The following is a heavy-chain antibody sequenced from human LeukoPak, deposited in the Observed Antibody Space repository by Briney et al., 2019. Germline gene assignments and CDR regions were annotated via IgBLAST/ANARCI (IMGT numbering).Heavy chain of an antibody. J-gene: IGHJ4*02. D-gene: IGHD6-13*01. CDR3: AKEGSSWSTFDY. CDR1: GFTFNDYA. V-gene: IGHV3-9*03. Sequence: GGSLRLSCATSGFTFNDYAMYWVRQAPGKGLEWVSGISWNSRSIAYADSVKGRFTISRDNAKNSLYLQMNSLRAEDMALYYCAKEGSSWSTFDYWGQGTLVTVSS. CDR2: ISWNSRSI.